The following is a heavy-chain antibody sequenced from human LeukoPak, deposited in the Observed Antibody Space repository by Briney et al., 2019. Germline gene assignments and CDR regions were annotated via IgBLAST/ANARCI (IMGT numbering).Heavy chain of an antibody. D-gene: IGHD3-10*01. J-gene: IGHJ5*02. CDR3: VRDGEGVAISVNYWFDP. V-gene: IGHV1-8*01. CDR1: GFMFTKYD. Sequence: ASVTVSCKASGFMFTKYDINWVRQASEQRLEWMGWMNPNTGSTGYAQTFQGRVTMTRDTATSTAYMELRGLRSEDTAVYYCVRDGEGVAISVNYWFDPWGQGTLVTVSS. CDR2: MNPNTGST.